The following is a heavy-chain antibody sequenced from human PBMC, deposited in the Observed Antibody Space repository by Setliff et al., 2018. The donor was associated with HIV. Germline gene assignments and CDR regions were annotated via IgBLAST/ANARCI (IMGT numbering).Heavy chain of an antibody. J-gene: IGHJ4*02. CDR2: MSGSGDTT. V-gene: IGHV3-23*01. Sequence: GGSLRLSCAASGFSFGAYAMSWVRQAPGKGLEWVSVMSGSGDTTYYADSVKGRFTISRDNSKNTVYLQMNSLRAGDTAVYHCAKTFYYDSSGLGYFDSWGRGILVTVSS. D-gene: IGHD3-22*01. CDR3: AKTFYYDSSGLGYFDS. CDR1: GFSFGAYA.